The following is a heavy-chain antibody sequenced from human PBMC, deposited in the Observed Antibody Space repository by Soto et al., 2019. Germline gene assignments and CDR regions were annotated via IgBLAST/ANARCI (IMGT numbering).Heavy chain of an antibody. Sequence: QVQLVESGGGVVQPGRSLRLSCAASGFTFSSYGMHWVRQAPGKGLEWVAVISYDGSNKYYADSVKGRFTISRDNSKNTLYLQMNSLRAEDTAVYYCAKSLVPKSHAFDIWGQGTMVTVSS. V-gene: IGHV3-30*18. CDR2: ISYDGSNK. CDR1: GFTFSSYG. J-gene: IGHJ3*02. CDR3: AKSLVPKSHAFDI.